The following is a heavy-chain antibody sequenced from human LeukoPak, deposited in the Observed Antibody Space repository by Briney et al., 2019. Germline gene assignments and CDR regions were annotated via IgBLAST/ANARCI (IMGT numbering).Heavy chain of an antibody. CDR3: ARGWRPLWHFGY. CDR1: GGSFSGYY. Sequence: SQTLSLTCAVYGGSFSGYYWSWIRQPPGKGLEWIGEINHSGSTNYNPSLKSRVTISVDTSKNQFSLKLSSVTAADTAVYYCARGWRPLWHFGYWGQGTLVTVSS. CDR2: INHSGST. D-gene: IGHD2-21*01. V-gene: IGHV4-34*01. J-gene: IGHJ4*02.